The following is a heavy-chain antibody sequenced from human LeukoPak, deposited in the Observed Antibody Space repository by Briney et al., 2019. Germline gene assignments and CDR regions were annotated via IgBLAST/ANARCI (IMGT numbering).Heavy chain of an antibody. D-gene: IGHD3-10*01. CDR1: GGSISSSTHY. Sequence: SSETLSLTCTVSGGSISSSTHYWGWIRQPLGKGLEWIGTIYYSGSTYYNPSLKSRATISVDTSKNQFSLKLGSVTAADTAVYYCVRQTYGSGSYYNLDCWGQGTLVTVSS. CDR2: IYYSGST. V-gene: IGHV4-39*01. CDR3: VRQTYGSGSYYNLDC. J-gene: IGHJ4*02.